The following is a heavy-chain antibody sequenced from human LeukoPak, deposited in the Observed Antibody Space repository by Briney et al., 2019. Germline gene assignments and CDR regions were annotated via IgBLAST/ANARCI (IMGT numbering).Heavy chain of an antibody. J-gene: IGHJ4*02. Sequence: GGSLRLSCAASGLIFSKYWMTWVRQAPGKGLEWVASIKPDGSEKYYLDSVKGRFTISRDNAKNSLYLQMNSLRAEDTALYHCAKTGRFSSSWAYFDYWGQGTLVTVSS. CDR3: AKTGRFSSSWAYFDY. D-gene: IGHD6-13*01. CDR2: IKPDGSEK. CDR1: GLIFSKYW. V-gene: IGHV3-7*03.